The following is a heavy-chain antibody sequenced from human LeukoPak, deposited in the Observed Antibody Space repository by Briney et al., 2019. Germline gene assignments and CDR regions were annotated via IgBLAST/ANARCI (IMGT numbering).Heavy chain of an antibody. CDR1: GGSFSGYY. Sequence: SETLSLTCAVYGGSFSGYYWSWIRQPPGKGLEWIGEINHSGSTNYNPSLKSRVTISVDTSKNQFSLKLSSVTAADTAVYYCARGARRGYCSSPSCPLGRHWFDPWGQGTLVTVSS. J-gene: IGHJ5*02. CDR2: INHSGST. CDR3: ARGARRGYCSSPSCPLGRHWFDP. V-gene: IGHV4-34*01. D-gene: IGHD2-2*01.